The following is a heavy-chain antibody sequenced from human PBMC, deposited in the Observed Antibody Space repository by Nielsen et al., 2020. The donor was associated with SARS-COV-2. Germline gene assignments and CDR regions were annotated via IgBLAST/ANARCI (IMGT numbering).Heavy chain of an antibody. CDR2: ISWNSGSI. CDR3: AKLPDIYCSGGSCPAY. CDR1: GFTFDDYG. V-gene: IGHV3-9*01. Sequence: SLKISCAASGFTFDDYGMSWVRQAPGKGLEWVSGISWNSGSIGYADSVKGRFTISRDNAKNSLYLQMNSLRAEDTALYYCAKLPDIYCSGGSCPAYWGQGTLVTVSS. D-gene: IGHD2-15*01. J-gene: IGHJ4*02.